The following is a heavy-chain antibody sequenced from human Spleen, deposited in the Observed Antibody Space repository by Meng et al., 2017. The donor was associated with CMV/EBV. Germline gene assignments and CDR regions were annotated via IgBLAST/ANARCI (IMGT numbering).Heavy chain of an antibody. D-gene: IGHD2-15*01. V-gene: IGHV4-30-4*08. Sequence: HGHVQGWGPGLVTPSQTLSLTCTVSGGSISSGDYDGSSIRQPPGKGLEWIGYIYYSGSTYYNPSLKSRVTISVDTSKNQFSLKLSSVTAADTAVYYCASAYCSGGSCYSWDWFDPWGQGTLVTVSS. CDR3: ASAYCSGGSCYSWDWFDP. CDR2: IYYSGST. J-gene: IGHJ5*02. CDR1: GGSISSGDYD.